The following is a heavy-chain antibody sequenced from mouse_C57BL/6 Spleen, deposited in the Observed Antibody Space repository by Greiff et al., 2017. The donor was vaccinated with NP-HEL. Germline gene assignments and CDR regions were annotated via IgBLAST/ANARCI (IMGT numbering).Heavy chain of an antibody. V-gene: IGHV1-66*01. D-gene: IGHD2-4*01. J-gene: IGHJ4*01. CDR3: ARYYDYDRDAMDY. Sequence: QVQLQQSGPELVKSGASVKISCKASGYSFTSYYIHWVKQRPGQGLEWIGWIYPGSGNTKYNEKFKGKATLTADTSSSTAYMQLSSLTSEDSAVYYCARYYDYDRDAMDYWGQGTSVTVSS. CDR2: IYPGSGNT. CDR1: GYSFTSYY.